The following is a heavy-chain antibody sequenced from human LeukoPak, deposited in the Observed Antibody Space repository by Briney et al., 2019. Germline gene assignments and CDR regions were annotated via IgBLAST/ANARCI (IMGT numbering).Heavy chain of an antibody. J-gene: IGHJ6*03. CDR1: GGTFSSYA. V-gene: IGHV1-69*05. CDR2: IIPIFGTA. CDR3: AVVGANTDYYYYMDV. D-gene: IGHD1-26*01. Sequence: GSSVKVSCKASGGTFSSYAISWVRQAPGQGLEWMGGIIPIFGTANYAQKFQGRVTITTDESTSTAYMELSSLRSEDTAVYYCAVVGANTDYYYYMDVWGKGTTVTVSS.